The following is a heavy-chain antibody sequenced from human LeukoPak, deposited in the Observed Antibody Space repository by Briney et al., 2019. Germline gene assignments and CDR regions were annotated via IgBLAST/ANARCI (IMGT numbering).Heavy chain of an antibody. CDR1: GFTFTSYA. J-gene: IGHJ4*02. V-gene: IGHV3-23*01. CDR2: ISGSGGTT. CDR3: AKALEIYSYGYPGEY. Sequence: PGGSLRLSCAASGFTFTSYAMNWVRLAPGKGPEWVSGISGSGGTTYYTDSVKGRFTISRDNSKNTLYLQMNSLRAEDTAVYYCAKALEIYSYGYPGEYWGQGTLVTVSS. D-gene: IGHD5-18*01.